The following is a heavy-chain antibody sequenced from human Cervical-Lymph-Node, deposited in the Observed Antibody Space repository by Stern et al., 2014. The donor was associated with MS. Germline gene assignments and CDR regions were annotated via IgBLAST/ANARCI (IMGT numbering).Heavy chain of an antibody. V-gene: IGHV1-2*06. CDR1: GYRFSTFY. D-gene: IGHD3-16*02. J-gene: IGHJ4*02. Sequence: VQLVESGAEVQKPGASVKVSCKASGYRFSTFYLHWLRQAPGQGLQWIGRIARGSGATNSSQTFQGRLTMTRDRSITTAYLELSGLRSDDTAVYYCARIYCSGDECYHSFDTWGQGTLVTVSS. CDR2: IARGSGAT. CDR3: ARIYCSGDECYHSFDT.